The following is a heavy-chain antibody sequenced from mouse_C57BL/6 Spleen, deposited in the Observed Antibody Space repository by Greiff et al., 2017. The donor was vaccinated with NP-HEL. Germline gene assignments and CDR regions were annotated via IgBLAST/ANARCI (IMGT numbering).Heavy chain of an antibody. Sequence: VKLQESGAELARPGASVKMSCKASGYTFTSYTMHWVKQRPGQGLEWIGYINPSSGYTKYNQKFKDKATLTADKSSSTAYMQLSSLTSEDSAVYYCARLTGTFLFDYWGQGTTLTVSS. CDR2: INPSSGYT. D-gene: IGHD4-1*01. V-gene: IGHV1-4*01. CDR3: ARLTGTFLFDY. J-gene: IGHJ2*01. CDR1: GYTFTSYT.